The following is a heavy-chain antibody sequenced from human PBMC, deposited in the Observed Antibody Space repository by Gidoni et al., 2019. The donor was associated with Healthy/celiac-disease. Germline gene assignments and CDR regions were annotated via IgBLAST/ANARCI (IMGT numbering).Heavy chain of an antibody. CDR1: GGSISSSSYY. D-gene: IGHD1-1*01. CDR2: IYYSGGT. Sequence: QLQLQESGPGLVKPSETLSLTCTVSGGSISSSSYYWGWIRQPPGKGREWIGSIYYSGGTYYNPSLKSRVTISVDTSKTQFSLKLSSVTAADTAVYYCARGVQLEQRAFDIWGQGTMVTVSS. J-gene: IGHJ3*02. CDR3: ARGVQLEQRAFDI. V-gene: IGHV4-39*01.